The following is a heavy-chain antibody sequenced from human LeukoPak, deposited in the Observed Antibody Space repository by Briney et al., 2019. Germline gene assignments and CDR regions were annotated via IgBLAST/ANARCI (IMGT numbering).Heavy chain of an antibody. J-gene: IGHJ4*02. Sequence: SETLSLTCTVSGGSLSSYYWSWIRQPAGKGLEWIGRIYTSGSTNYNPSLKRRVTMSVDTSKNQFSLKLRSVTAADTAVYYCARGRFWNDRRGFDYWGQGTLVTVSS. CDR1: GGSLSSYY. CDR2: IYTSGST. V-gene: IGHV4-4*07. D-gene: IGHD1-1*01. CDR3: ARGRFWNDRRGFDY.